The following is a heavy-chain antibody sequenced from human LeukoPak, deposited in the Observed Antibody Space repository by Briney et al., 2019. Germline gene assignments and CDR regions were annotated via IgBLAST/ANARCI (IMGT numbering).Heavy chain of an antibody. Sequence: SETLSLTCAVYGGSFSGYYWSWIRQPPGKGLEWIGEINHSGSTNYNPSLKSRVTISVDTSKNQFSLKLSSVTAAGTAVYYCASSDCSSTSCYPAASDYWGQGTLVTVSS. V-gene: IGHV4-34*01. CDR1: GGSFSGYY. J-gene: IGHJ4*02. CDR3: ASSDCSSTSCYPAASDY. CDR2: INHSGST. D-gene: IGHD2-2*01.